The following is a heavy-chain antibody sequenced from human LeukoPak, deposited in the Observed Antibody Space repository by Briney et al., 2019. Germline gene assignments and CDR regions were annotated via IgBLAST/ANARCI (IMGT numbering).Heavy chain of an antibody. J-gene: IGHJ5*02. CDR2: ISSSSSYT. V-gene: IGHV3-11*05. CDR1: GFTFSDYY. Sequence: GGSLRLSCAASGFTFSDYYMSWIRQAPGKGLEWVSYISSSSSYTNYADSVKGRFTISRDNAKNSLYLQMNSLRAEDTAVYYCARDPGSRAAAGMFDPWGQGTLVTVSP. D-gene: IGHD6-13*01. CDR3: ARDPGSRAAAGMFDP.